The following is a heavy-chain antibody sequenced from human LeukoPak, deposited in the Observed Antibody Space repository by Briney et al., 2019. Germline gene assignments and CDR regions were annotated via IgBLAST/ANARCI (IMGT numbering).Heavy chain of an antibody. J-gene: IGHJ4*02. CDR2: IKQDGSEK. CDR1: GFTFSSYA. D-gene: IGHD4-17*01. CDR3: ARGEFYGDYGVDY. V-gene: IGHV3-7*04. Sequence: GGSLRLSCAASGFTFSSYAMSWVRQAPGKGLEWVANIKQDGSEKYYVDSVKGRFTISRDNAKNSLYLQMNSLRAEDTAVYYCARGEFYGDYGVDYWGQGTLVTVSS.